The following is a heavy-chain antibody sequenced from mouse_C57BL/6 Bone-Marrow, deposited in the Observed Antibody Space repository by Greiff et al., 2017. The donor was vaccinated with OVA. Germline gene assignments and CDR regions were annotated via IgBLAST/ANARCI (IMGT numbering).Heavy chain of an antibody. CDR1: GFNIKDYY. D-gene: IGHD1-1*01. CDR3: ANYGSSYLDY. Sequence: VQLKQSGAELVKPGASVKLSCTASGFNIKDYYMHWVKQRTEQGLEWIGRIYPGDGDTNYNGKFKGKATLTADKSSSTAYMQLSSLTSEDSAVYFCANYGSSYLDYWGQGTTLTVSS. V-gene: IGHV14-2*01. J-gene: IGHJ2*01. CDR2: IYPGDGDT.